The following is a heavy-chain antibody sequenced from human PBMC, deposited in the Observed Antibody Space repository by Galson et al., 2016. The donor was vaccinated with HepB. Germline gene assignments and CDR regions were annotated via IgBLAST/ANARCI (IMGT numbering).Heavy chain of an antibody. V-gene: IGHV4-30-2*01. CDR3: AREFNTGGFFDL. D-gene: IGHD7-27*01. Sequence: TLSLTCVVSGGSISSGGYSWSWVRQPPGKGLEWIGYIYHSGNSEYNPSLRSRVSLSVERSKNQFSLKLSSVTAADTAVYYCAREFNTGGFFDLWGQGTLVIVSS. CDR1: GGSISSGGYS. J-gene: IGHJ4*02. CDR2: IYHSGNS.